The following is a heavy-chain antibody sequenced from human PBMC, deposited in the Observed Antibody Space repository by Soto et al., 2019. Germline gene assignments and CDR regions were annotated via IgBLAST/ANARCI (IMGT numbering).Heavy chain of an antibody. CDR3: SRGRVVVPAAVMFNCLDP. CDR2: IYYSGNT. D-gene: IGHD2-2*01. Sequence: PSETLSLTCSVSGGSISSGYYYWSWIRQPPGKGLEWIGNIYYSGNTYYNPSLKSRLIISIDTSKNQFSLKVGSVTAADTAVYYCSRGRVVVPAAVMFNCLDPWGQGALVTVSS. J-gene: IGHJ5*02. V-gene: IGHV4-30-4*01. CDR1: GGSISSGYYY.